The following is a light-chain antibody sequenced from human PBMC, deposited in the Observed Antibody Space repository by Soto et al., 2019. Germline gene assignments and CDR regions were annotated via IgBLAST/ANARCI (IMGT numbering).Light chain of an antibody. CDR2: SNN. V-gene: IGLV1-47*02. Sequence: QSVLTQPPSGSGTPGQRVTISCSGSSSNIGSNYVYWYQQLPGTAPKLLIYSNNQRPSGVPDRFSGSKSGTSASLAISGLRSEDEADYYCAAWDDSLSVLFGGGTKLTVL. CDR1: SSNIGSNY. CDR3: AAWDDSLSVL. J-gene: IGLJ2*01.